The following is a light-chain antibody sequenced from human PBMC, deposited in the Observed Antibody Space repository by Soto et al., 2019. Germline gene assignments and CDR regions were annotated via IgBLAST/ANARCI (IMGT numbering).Light chain of an antibody. Sequence: EIVLTQSPATLSLSPVERATLSCRASQSVSSYLAWYQQKPGQAPRLLIYDASNRATGIPARFSGSGSGTDFTLTISSLEPEDFAVYYCQQRRRTFGQGTKVDIK. J-gene: IGKJ1*01. CDR3: QQRRRT. V-gene: IGKV3-11*01. CDR1: QSVSSY. CDR2: DAS.